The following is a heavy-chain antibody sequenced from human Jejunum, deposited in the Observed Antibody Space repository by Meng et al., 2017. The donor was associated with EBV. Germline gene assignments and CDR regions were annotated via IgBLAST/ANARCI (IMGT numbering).Heavy chain of an antibody. CDR2: ISASNGDT. J-gene: IGHJ5*02. D-gene: IGHD3-10*01. CDR3: ARYGSGSSALDP. V-gene: IGHV1-18*04. Sequence: QRQLVQSGTEGKKSWASVKVSCKASCYTFTMYGISWVRQAPGQGLEWMGWISASNGDTNYAQKFQGRFTMYTETSTNTAYMELGSLRSDDTAVYYCARYGSGSSALDPRGQGTLVTVSS. CDR1: CYTFTMYG.